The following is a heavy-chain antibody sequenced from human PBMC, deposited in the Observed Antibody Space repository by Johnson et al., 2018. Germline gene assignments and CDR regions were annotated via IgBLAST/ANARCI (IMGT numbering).Heavy chain of an antibody. CDR2: ISYDGINR. CDR1: GFTFSSYS. D-gene: IGHD3-10*01. Sequence: QVQLVQSGGGLVKPGGSLRLSCAASGFTFSSYSMNWVRQAPGKGLEWVALISYDGINRYYTDSVKGRFTISRDNSKNTLYRQMNSLRAEDTAVYYCARLNGFGEWAPPNAFDSWGQGTMVTVSS. CDR3: ARLNGFGEWAPPNAFDS. V-gene: IGHV3-30*03. J-gene: IGHJ3*02.